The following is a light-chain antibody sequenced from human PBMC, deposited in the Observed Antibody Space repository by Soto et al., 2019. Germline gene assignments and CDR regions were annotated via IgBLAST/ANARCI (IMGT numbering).Light chain of an antibody. CDR3: SSYTSSSTPCV. V-gene: IGLV2-14*01. CDR1: SSDVGGYNY. Sequence: QSVLTQPASVSGSPGQSITISCTGTSSDVGGYNYVSWYQHHPGKAPKLMIYEVSNRSSGVSNRFSGSKSGNTASLTTSGLQAEDEADYYCSSYTSSSTPCVFGTGTKVTVL. CDR2: EVS. J-gene: IGLJ1*01.